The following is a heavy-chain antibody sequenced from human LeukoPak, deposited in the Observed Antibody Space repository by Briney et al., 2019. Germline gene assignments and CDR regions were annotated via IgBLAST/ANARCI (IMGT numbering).Heavy chain of an antibody. CDR3: APTPGRIGR. CDR2: ISRDGGST. Sequence: GGSLRLSCAASGFTFDDYAMHWVRQAPGKGLEWVSLISRDGGSTYYADSVKGRFTISRDNSKNSLYLQMNNLRTEDTALYYCAPTPGRIGRWGQGTLVTVSS. CDR1: GFTFDDYA. V-gene: IGHV3-43*02. D-gene: IGHD3-10*01. J-gene: IGHJ4*02.